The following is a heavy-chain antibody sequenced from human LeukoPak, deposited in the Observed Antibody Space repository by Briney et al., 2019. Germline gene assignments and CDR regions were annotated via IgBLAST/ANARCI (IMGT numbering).Heavy chain of an antibody. V-gene: IGHV3-23*01. CDR2: MSGTSGNT. J-gene: IGHJ4*02. CDR1: GFRFSSYA. Sequence: GGSLRLSCAASGFRFSSYALNWVRQAPGKGLEWVSTMSGTSGNTDYAASVEGRFTISRDNSKNTLYLQMNSLRAEDTAVYYCAKEIIAKSRYFDYWGQGTLVTVSS. CDR3: AKEIIAKSRYFDY.